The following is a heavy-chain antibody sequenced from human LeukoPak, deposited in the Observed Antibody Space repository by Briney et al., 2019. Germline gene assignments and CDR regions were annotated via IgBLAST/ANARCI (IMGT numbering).Heavy chain of an antibody. CDR1: GFSFSTYG. J-gene: IGHJ4*02. Sequence: GGSLRLSCAASGFSFSTYGTHWARQAPGKGLEWVAIIWYDGNNKYYADSVKGRFTISRDNSKNTLFLQMNSLRAEDSAVYYCARAPPYCSGGACYFDYWGQGTLVTVSS. CDR3: ARAPPYCSGGACYFDY. CDR2: IWYDGNNK. D-gene: IGHD2-15*01. V-gene: IGHV3-33*01.